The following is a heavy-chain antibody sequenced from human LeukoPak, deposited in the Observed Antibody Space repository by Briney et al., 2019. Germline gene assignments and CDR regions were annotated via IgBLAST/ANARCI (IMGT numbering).Heavy chain of an antibody. CDR2: INHSGST. V-gene: IGHV4-34*01. Sequence: PSETLSLTCAVYGGSFSAYYWSWIRQPLGKGLEWIGEINHSGSTNYNPSLKSRVTISVDTSKNQFSLKLSSVTAADTAVYYCARGVYIAAAQYGYWGQGTLVTVSS. D-gene: IGHD6-13*01. J-gene: IGHJ4*02. CDR1: GGSFSAYY. CDR3: ARGVYIAAAQYGY.